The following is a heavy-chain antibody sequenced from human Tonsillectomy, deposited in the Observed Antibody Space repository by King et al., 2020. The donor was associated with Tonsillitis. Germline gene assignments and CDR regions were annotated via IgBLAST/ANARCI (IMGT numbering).Heavy chain of an antibody. CDR1: GFTFSSYS. J-gene: IGHJ6*02. CDR3: ARASGAGNFDLELAYYYYGMDV. V-gene: IGHV3-21*01. CDR2: ISSISSYI. Sequence: VQLVESGGGLVKPGGSLRLSCAASGFTFSSYSMNWVRQAPGKGLEWVSSISSISSYIYYADSVKGRFTISRDNAKNSLYLQMNSLRAEDTAVYYCARASGAGNFDLELAYYYYGMDVWGQGTTVTVSS. D-gene: IGHD3-9*01.